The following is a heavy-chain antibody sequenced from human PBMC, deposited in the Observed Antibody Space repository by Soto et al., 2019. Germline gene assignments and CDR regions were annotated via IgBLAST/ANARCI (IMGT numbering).Heavy chain of an antibody. CDR3: ARDRTDTSMIIIDY. CDR1: GFTFSNYA. D-gene: IGHD5-18*01. Sequence: QVQLVESGGDVVQPGTSLRLSCVASGFTFSNYAMYWVRQAPGKGLEWVAAIWYDGSNQYYAGSVKGRFTISRDKSKNTLDLQMSSLRVEDTGIYYCARDRTDTSMIIIDYWGHGTLVTVSS. CDR2: IWYDGSNQ. V-gene: IGHV3-33*01. J-gene: IGHJ4*01.